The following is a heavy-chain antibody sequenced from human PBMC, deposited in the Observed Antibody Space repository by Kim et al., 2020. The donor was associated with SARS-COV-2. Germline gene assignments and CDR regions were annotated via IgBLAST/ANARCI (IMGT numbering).Heavy chain of an antibody. CDR3: ARHPGYYYEPFDY. D-gene: IGHD3-22*01. J-gene: IGHJ4*02. V-gene: IGHV4-39*01. Sequence: YNPSLKVLVTIAVATSKNQFSRKLSSVTAADTAVYYCARHPGYYYEPFDYWGQGTLVTVSS.